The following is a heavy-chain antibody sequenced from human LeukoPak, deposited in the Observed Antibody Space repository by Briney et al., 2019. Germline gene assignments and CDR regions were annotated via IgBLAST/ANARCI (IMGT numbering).Heavy chain of an antibody. CDR1: GYTFTSYY. CDR2: INPSGGST. D-gene: IGHD3-22*01. Sequence: ASVKVSCKASGYTFTSYYMHWVRQAPGQGLEWMGIINPSGGSTSYAQKFQGRVTMTRDTSTSTVYMELSSLRSEDTAVYYCARDEGGPYYYDSSGYENWGRGTLVTVSS. V-gene: IGHV1-46*01. J-gene: IGHJ4*02. CDR3: ARDEGGPYYYDSSGYEN.